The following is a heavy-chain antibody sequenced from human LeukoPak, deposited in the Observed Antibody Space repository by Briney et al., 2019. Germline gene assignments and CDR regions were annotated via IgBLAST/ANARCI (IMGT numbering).Heavy chain of an antibody. D-gene: IGHD3-22*01. CDR1: GFTFSSYA. CDR2: ISGSGGST. V-gene: IGHV3-23*01. Sequence: QAGGSLRLSCAASGFTFSSYAMSWVRQAPGKGLEWVSAISGSGGSTYYADSVKGRFTISRDNSKNTLYLQMNSLRAEDTAVYYCAKGLSAPGGGSGYFGSDFSVSFDYWGQGTLITVSS. J-gene: IGHJ4*02. CDR3: AKGLSAPGGGSGYFGSDFSVSFDY.